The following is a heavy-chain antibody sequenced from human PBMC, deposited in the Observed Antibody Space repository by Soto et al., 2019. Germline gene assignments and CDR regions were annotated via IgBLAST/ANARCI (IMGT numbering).Heavy chain of an antibody. J-gene: IGHJ5*02. CDR3: AKCSVGTVRTSGWCSWFDP. Sequence: EVRLLESGGGLAQPGGSRRLSCAASGFTFSSSAMNWVRQAPGKGLEWVSSIRVGGGDTFYADSVRGRFTVSRDISRNTRYLQMNSLRAEDTAIYYCAKCSVGTVRTSGWCSWFDPWGQGTLVTVSS. CDR1: GFTFSSSA. CDR2: IRVGGGDT. D-gene: IGHD6-19*01. V-gene: IGHV3-23*01.